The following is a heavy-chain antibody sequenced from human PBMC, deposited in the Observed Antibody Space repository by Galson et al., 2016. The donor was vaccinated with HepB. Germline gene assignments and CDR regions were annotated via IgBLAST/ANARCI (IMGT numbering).Heavy chain of an antibody. V-gene: IGHV3-33*01. CDR3: ARVLQYCSTTTCYIEY. CDR2: IWFDGNNK. CDR1: GFIFSVYG. J-gene: IGHJ4*02. Sequence: SLRLSCAASGFIFSVYGMHWVRQAPGKGLEWVAVIWFDGNNKYYADSVRGRFTISRDNSKNTLYLQMNNLRADDTAVYYCARVLQYCSTTTCYIEYWGQGTLVTVSS. D-gene: IGHD2-2*02.